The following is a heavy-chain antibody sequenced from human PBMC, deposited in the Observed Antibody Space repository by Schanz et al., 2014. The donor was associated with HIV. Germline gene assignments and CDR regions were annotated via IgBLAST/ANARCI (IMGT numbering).Heavy chain of an antibody. CDR2: IRSKGYGGTP. CDR3: RGYRFYYGVDF. V-gene: IGHV3-49*04. D-gene: IGHD5-18*01. Sequence: EVHLLESGGGLVQPGGSLRLSCAASGFAFSNYAMSWVRQAPGKGLEWVGFIRSKGYGGTPDYAASVKGRFIISRDDSKNSVYVQMNSLNIEDTAVYYCRGYRFYYGVDFWGQGTTVTVS. J-gene: IGHJ6*02. CDR1: GFAFSNYA.